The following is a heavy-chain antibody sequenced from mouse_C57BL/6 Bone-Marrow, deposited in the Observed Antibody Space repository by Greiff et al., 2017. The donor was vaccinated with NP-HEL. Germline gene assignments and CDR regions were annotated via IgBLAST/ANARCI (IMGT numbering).Heavy chain of an antibody. CDR1: GYTFTDYY. CDR2: IYPGSGNT. J-gene: IGHJ4*01. Sequence: QVQLKESGAELVRPGASVKLSCKASGYTFTDYYINWVQQRPGQGLEWIARIYPGSGNTYYNEKFKGKATLTAEKSSSTAYMQLSSLTSEDSAVYYSASRITTVADYAMDYWGQGTSVTVSS. D-gene: IGHD1-1*01. CDR3: ASRITTVADYAMDY. V-gene: IGHV1-76*01.